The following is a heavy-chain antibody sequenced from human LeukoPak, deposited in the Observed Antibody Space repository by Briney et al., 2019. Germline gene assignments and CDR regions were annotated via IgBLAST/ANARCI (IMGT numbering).Heavy chain of an antibody. J-gene: IGHJ3*02. CDR1: GDSVSSNSAA. Sequence: SQTLSLTCAISGDSVSSNSAAWNWIRQSPSRGLEWLGRTYYRSKWYNDYAVSVKSRITINPDTSKNQFSLQLNSVTPEDTAVYYCARGGYSSGWLGLDAFDIWGQGTMVTVSS. CDR3: ARGGYSSGWLGLDAFDI. CDR2: TYYRSKWYN. V-gene: IGHV6-1*01. D-gene: IGHD6-19*01.